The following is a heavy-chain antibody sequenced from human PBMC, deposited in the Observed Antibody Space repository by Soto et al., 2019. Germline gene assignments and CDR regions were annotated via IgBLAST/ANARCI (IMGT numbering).Heavy chain of an antibody. CDR3: AADLGATRPHYYYFGMDV. CDR1: GFTFTSSA. D-gene: IGHD1-26*01. J-gene: IGHJ6*02. V-gene: IGHV1-58*01. Sequence: QMQLVQSGPEVKKPGTSVKVSCKASGFTFTSSAVQWVRQARGQRLEWIGWIVVGSGNTNYAQKFQERVTITRDISTSTAYMELSSLRSDDTAVYYGAADLGATRPHYYYFGMDVWGQGTTVTVS. CDR2: IVVGSGNT.